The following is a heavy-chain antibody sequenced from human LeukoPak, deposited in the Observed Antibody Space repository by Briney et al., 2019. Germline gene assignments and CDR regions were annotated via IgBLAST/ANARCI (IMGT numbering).Heavy chain of an antibody. CDR2: IYYSGST. J-gene: IGHJ4*02. CDR3: ARLGITSDY. D-gene: IGHD3-10*01. CDR1: GGSISSSSYY. Sequence: ASENLSLTCTVSGGSISSSSYYWGWIRQPPGEGLEWIGSIYYSGSTYYNPSLKSRVTITVDTSKNQFSLKLSSVTAADTAVYYCARLGITSDYWGQGTLVTVSS. V-gene: IGHV4-39*01.